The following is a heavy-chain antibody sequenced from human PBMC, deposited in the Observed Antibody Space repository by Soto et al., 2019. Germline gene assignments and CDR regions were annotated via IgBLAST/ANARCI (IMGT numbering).Heavy chain of an antibody. CDR2: IGHDGITK. Sequence: QVQLVESGGGVVQPGRSLRLSCATSGFSFSGFGFHWVRQAPGMGLEWVAFIGHDGITKYYADSVKGRFTVARDNAKNTVNLQMNSLRVEDTAFYYFARCYSGWYLNFDYWGQGTLVTVSS. J-gene: IGHJ4*02. D-gene: IGHD6-19*01. CDR1: GFSFSGFG. CDR3: ARCYSGWYLNFDY. V-gene: IGHV3-33*01.